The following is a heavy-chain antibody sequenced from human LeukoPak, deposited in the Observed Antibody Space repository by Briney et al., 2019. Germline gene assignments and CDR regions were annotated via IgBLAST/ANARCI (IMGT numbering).Heavy chain of an antibody. V-gene: IGHV4-59*01. Sequence: SETLSLTCSVSGGSISGYYWSWIRQPPGKGLEWIGYAYYSGSTSYNPSLKSRVTILVDTSKNQFSLKLSSVTAADTAVYYCAKDNCGGDCYFGDYWGQGTLVTVSS. CDR1: GGSISGYY. CDR3: AKDNCGGDCYFGDY. D-gene: IGHD2-21*02. J-gene: IGHJ4*02. CDR2: AYYSGST.